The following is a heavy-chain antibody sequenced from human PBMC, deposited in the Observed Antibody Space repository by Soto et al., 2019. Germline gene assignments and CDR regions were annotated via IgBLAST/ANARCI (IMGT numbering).Heavy chain of an antibody. J-gene: IGHJ4*02. Sequence: SETLSLTCTVSGVPISDTSYYWGWIRQPPGKRLEWIGSIYYSGNTYYNPSLKSRLTISVDSSKNQFSLNMTSVTAADTAVYYCARHGSFWGQGTLVTVSS. CDR3: ARHGSF. D-gene: IGHD3-16*01. CDR2: IYYSGNT. V-gene: IGHV4-39*01. CDR1: GVPISDTSYY.